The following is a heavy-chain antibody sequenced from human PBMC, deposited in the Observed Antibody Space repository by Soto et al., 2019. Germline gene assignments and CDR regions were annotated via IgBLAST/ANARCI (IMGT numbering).Heavy chain of an antibody. CDR1: GFTFSSDS. CDR2: ISSSSSTI. V-gene: IGHV3-48*01. D-gene: IGHD3-22*01. CDR3: ARGYYDSSGYYWVFDY. J-gene: IGHJ4*02. Sequence: PGGSLRLSCAASGFTFSSDSMNWVRQAPGKGLEWVSYISSSSSTIYYADSVKGRFTISRDNAKNSLYLQMNSLRAEDTAVYYCARGYYDSSGYYWVFDYWGQGTLVTVSS.